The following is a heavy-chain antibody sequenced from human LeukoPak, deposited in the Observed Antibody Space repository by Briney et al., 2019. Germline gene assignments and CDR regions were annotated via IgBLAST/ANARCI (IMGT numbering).Heavy chain of an antibody. J-gene: IGHJ4*02. CDR1: GFTVSSTY. V-gene: IGHV3-53*05. D-gene: IGHD3-9*01. CDR3: AKSMDILTGYLWSLDY. CDR2: LYSAGST. Sequence: GGSLRLSCAASGFTVSSTYMSWVRQAPGKGLEWVSGLYSAGSTYYADSVKGRFTISRDNSKNTLYLQMNSLRAEDTAVYYCAKSMDILTGYLWSLDYWGQGTLVTVSS.